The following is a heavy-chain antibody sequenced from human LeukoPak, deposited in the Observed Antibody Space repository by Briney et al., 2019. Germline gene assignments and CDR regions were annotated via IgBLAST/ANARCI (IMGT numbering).Heavy chain of an antibody. V-gene: IGHV1-2*02. D-gene: IGHD3-22*01. CDR2: INPNSGGT. CDR1: GYTFTGYY. Sequence: ASLKVSCKASGYTFTGYYMHWVRQAPGQGLEWMGWINPNSGGTNYAQQFQGRVTMTRDTSISTAYMDLSRLRSDDTAVYYCARDSGGGYYYDSSGYYAEYFQHWGQGTLVTVSP. J-gene: IGHJ1*01. CDR3: ARDSGGGYYYDSSGYYAEYFQH.